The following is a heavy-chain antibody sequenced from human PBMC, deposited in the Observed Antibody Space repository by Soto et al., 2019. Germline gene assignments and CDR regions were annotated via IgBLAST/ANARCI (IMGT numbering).Heavy chain of an antibody. CDR2: VIPILGMA. Sequence: QVQLVQSGAEVKKPGSSVKVSCEASGGTFSSYSFSWVRQAPGQGLEWMGRVIPILGMANYAQNFQGRATITAAKSTSTVYMEMSSLRSEDTAVYYCARGGAVVVPGAVDRHNWFDPWGQGTLVTVSS. D-gene: IGHD2-2*01. V-gene: IGHV1-69*02. CDR1: GGTFSSYS. J-gene: IGHJ5*02. CDR3: ARGGAVVVPGAVDRHNWFDP.